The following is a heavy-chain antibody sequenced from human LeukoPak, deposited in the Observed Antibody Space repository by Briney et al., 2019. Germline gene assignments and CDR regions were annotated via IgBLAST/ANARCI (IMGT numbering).Heavy chain of an antibody. Sequence: SETLSLTCTVSGVSISSADNYWTWIRQPPGKGLEWIGYIYYSGSAYYNPSLKGRVNISLDTSKNQVSLKLTAADTAVYYCVRDKWVRAGSSWLHCGMDVWGQGTTVTVSS. D-gene: IGHD6-13*01. CDR2: IYYSGSA. CDR3: VRDKWVRAGSSWLHCGMDV. CDR1: GVSISSADNY. V-gene: IGHV4-30-4*01. J-gene: IGHJ6*02.